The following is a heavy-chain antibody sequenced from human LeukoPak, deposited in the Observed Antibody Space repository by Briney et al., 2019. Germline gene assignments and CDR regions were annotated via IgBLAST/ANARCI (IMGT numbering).Heavy chain of an antibody. D-gene: IGHD3-16*01. CDR2: ISTYGSTK. V-gene: IGHV3-74*01. J-gene: IGHJ3*02. CDR1: GFTFSSSW. CDR3: ASRVMAVNGFDI. Sequence: GGSLRLSCAASGFTFSSSWMHSVRQAPVKGLESVSRISTYGSTKTYADSVKGRFTISRDNAENTLYQQMNSLRAEDTAVYYCASRVMAVNGFDIWGQGTMVTVSS.